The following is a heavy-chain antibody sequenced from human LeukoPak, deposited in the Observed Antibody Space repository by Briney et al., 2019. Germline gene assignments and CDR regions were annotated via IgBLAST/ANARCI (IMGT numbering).Heavy chain of an antibody. V-gene: IGHV3-7*03. Sequence: GGSLRLSCEASGFTFSSYAMSWVRQAPGKGLEWVANIRQDGREKDLVDSVKGRFTISRDDATSSVYLQMSSVRVEDTAIYYCARGHFFYGWGMDVWGPGTTVTVS. CDR1: GFTFSSYA. J-gene: IGHJ6*02. CDR3: ARGHFFYGWGMDV. D-gene: IGHD3-10*01. CDR2: IRQDGREK.